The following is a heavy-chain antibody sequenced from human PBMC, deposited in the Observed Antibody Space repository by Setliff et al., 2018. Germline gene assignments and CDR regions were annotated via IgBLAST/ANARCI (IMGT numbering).Heavy chain of an antibody. Sequence: SETLSLTCTVSGDSITSGTYYWGWIRQPPGKGLEWIGRIHYRGTTYSNVSLASRLTISVDTSKNQFSLQLTSVTAADTAVYYCARAISGWYSAHYYYMDVWGKGTTVTVSS. CDR1: GDSITSGTYY. CDR2: IHYRGTT. CDR3: ARAISGWYSAHYYYMDV. V-gene: IGHV4-39*01. D-gene: IGHD6-19*01. J-gene: IGHJ6*03.